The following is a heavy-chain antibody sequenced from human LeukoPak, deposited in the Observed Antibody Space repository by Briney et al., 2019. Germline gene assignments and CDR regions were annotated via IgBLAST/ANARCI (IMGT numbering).Heavy chain of an antibody. CDR3: ARGERPYDY. Sequence: ASVKVSCTTSGYTFTYYVISWVRQAPGQGLEWMGWINAYNGNTNDAQKFQGRVTMTTDTSTSTAYMELRSLRSDDTAVYYRARGERPYDYWGQGTLVSVSS. V-gene: IGHV1-18*01. CDR2: INAYNGNT. D-gene: IGHD1-26*01. CDR1: GYTFTYYV. J-gene: IGHJ4*02.